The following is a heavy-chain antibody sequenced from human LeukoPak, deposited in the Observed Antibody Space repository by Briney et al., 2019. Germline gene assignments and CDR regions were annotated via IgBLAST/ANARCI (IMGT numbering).Heavy chain of an antibody. J-gene: IGHJ3*02. CDR1: GGTFSSYA. V-gene: IGHV1-69*13. D-gene: IGHD6-6*01. CDR2: IIPIFGTA. Sequence: ASVKVSCKASGGTFSSYAISWVRQAPGQGLEWMGGIIPIFGTANYAQKFQGRVTITADESTSTAYMELSSLRSEDTAVYYCAISRQLGPRNAFDIWGQGTMVTVSS. CDR3: AISRQLGPRNAFDI.